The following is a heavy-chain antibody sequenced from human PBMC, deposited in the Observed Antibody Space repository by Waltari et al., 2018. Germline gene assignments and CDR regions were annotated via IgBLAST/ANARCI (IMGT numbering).Heavy chain of an antibody. CDR2: IKGKTDAETT. J-gene: IGHJ4*02. CDR1: GLPFGSAS. CDR3: TTVYYGSGNYYNAEV. V-gene: IGHV3-15*01. Sequence: EVQLVESGGCLVKPGGSLRLSCTASGLPFGSASMSWVRQAPGKGMEWVARIKGKTDAETTDYAAPVKGRFTISRDDSKNTLYLQMNSLETDDTAVYYCTTVYYGSGNYYNAEVWGQGTLVTVSS. D-gene: IGHD3-10*01.